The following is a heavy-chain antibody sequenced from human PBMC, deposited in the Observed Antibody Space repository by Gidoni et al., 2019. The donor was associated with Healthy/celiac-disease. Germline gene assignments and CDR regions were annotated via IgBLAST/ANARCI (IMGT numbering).Heavy chain of an antibody. Sequence: STYYNPSLKSRVTISVDTSKNQFSLKLSSVTAADTAVYYCAVVVPAAMPDYYYYGMDVWGQGTTVTVSS. CDR3: AVVVPAAMPDYYYYGMDV. CDR2: ST. V-gene: IGHV4-39*01. D-gene: IGHD2-2*01. J-gene: IGHJ6*02.